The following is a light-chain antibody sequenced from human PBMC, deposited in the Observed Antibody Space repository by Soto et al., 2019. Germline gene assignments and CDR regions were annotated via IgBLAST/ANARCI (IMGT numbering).Light chain of an antibody. J-gene: IGLJ1*01. CDR3: CSYAGSPYV. Sequence: QSVLTQPRSVSGSPGQSVAISCTGTSSDVGSFNYVSWYQQHPDKAPKLMIYDVTKRPSGVPDRFSGSKSGNTASLTISGLQAEDEADYYCCSYAGSPYVFGTGNKVTVL. CDR2: DVT. CDR1: SSDVGSFNY. V-gene: IGLV2-11*01.